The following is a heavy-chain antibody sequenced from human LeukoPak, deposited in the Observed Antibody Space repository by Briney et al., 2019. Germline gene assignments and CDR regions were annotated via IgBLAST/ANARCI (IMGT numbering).Heavy chain of an antibody. V-gene: IGHV4-34*01. J-gene: IGHJ5*02. CDR3: ARADIVVVPAATGWFDP. Sequence: PSETLSLTCAVYGVSFSGYYWSWIRQPPGKGLEWIGEINHSGSTNYNPSLKSRVTISVDTSKNQFSLKLSSVTAADTAVYYCARADIVVVPAATGWFDPWGQGTLVTVSS. D-gene: IGHD2-2*01. CDR1: GVSFSGYY. CDR2: INHSGST.